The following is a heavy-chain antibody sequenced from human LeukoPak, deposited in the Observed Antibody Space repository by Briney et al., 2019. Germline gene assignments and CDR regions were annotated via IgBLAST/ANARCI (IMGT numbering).Heavy chain of an antibody. Sequence: ASVKVSCKASGYTFTGYYMHWVRQTPGQGLEWMGWINPNSGGTNYAQKFQGRVTMTRDTSISTAYMELSRLRSDDTAVYYCARSASMVRGVIIPSSYYYYGMDVWGQGTTVTVSS. CDR2: INPNSGGT. V-gene: IGHV1-2*02. J-gene: IGHJ6*02. D-gene: IGHD3-10*01. CDR1: GYTFTGYY. CDR3: ARSASMVRGVIIPSSYYYYGMDV.